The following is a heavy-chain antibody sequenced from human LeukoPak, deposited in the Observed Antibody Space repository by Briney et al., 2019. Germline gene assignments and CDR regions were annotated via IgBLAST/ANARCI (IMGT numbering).Heavy chain of an antibody. V-gene: IGHV4-38-2*02. CDR2: IYHSGST. CDR3: ARAGGTVVVVAATPILYFDY. D-gene: IGHD2-15*01. CDR1: GYSISSGYY. Sequence: PSETLSLTCTVSGYSISSGYYWGWIRQPPGKGLEWIGSIYHSGSTYYNPSLKSRVTISVDTSKNQFSLKLSSVTAADTAVYYCARAGGTVVVVAATPILYFDYWGQGTLVTVSS. J-gene: IGHJ4*02.